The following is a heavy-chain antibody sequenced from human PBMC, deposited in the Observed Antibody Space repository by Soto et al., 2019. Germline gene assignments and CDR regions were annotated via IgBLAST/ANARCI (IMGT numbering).Heavy chain of an antibody. Sequence: PGEAMKLSCKGSGYSFTSYWIGWVRQMPGKGLEWMGIIYPGDSYTNYSPSFQGHVTISADKSISTAYLQWSSLKASDTAMYYCASGYYDSSGYYSYYFDYWGQGTLVTVSS. D-gene: IGHD3-22*01. CDR1: GYSFTSYW. V-gene: IGHV5-51*01. CDR2: IYPGDSYT. CDR3: ASGYYDSSGYYSYYFDY. J-gene: IGHJ4*02.